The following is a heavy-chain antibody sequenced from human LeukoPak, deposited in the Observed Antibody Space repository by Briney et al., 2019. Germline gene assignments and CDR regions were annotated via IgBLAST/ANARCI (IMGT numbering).Heavy chain of an antibody. CDR2: ISGSGGST. CDR3: AKTQGYYYDSSGGNWFVP. J-gene: IGHJ5*02. V-gene: IGHV3-23*01. Sequence: GGSLRLSCAASGFTFSSYAMSWVRQAPGKGLEWVSAISGSGGSTYYADSVKGRFTISRDNSKNTLYLQMNSLRAEDTAVYYCAKTQGYYYDSSGGNWFVPWGQGTLVTVSS. CDR1: GFTFSSYA. D-gene: IGHD3-22*01.